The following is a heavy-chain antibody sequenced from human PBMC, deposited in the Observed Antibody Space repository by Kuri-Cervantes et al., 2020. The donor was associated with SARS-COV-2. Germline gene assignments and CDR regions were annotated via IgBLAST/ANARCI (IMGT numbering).Heavy chain of an antibody. Sequence: SETLSLTCAVYGGSFSGYYWSWIRQPPGKGLEWIGEINHSGSTNYNPSLKSRVTISVDTSKNQFSLELSSVTAADTAVYYCARHVAAAGDFDYWGQGTLVTVSS. CDR1: GGSFSGYY. CDR3: ARHVAAAGDFDY. CDR2: INHSGST. V-gene: IGHV4-34*01. J-gene: IGHJ4*02. D-gene: IGHD6-13*01.